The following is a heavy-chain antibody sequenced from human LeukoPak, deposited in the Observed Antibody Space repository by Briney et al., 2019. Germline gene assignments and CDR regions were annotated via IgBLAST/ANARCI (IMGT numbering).Heavy chain of an antibody. CDR3: ARGFFGQLLSRFRAFDI. CDR1: GGSISSYY. Sequence: SETLSLTCTVSGGSISSYYWSWIRQPAGKGLEWIGRIYTSGSTNYNPSLKSRVTMSVDTSKNQFSLKLSSVTAADTAVYYCARGFFGQLLSRFRAFDIWGQGTMVTVSS. CDR2: IYTSGST. J-gene: IGHJ3*02. D-gene: IGHD2-2*01. V-gene: IGHV4-4*07.